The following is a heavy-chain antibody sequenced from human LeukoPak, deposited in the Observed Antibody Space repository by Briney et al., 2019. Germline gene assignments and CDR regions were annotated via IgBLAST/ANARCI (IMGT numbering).Heavy chain of an antibody. D-gene: IGHD4-17*01. CDR3: ARETDGDYRYHYGMDV. CDR1: GGSISSGGYY. V-gene: IGHV4-31*03. Sequence: SETLSLTCTVSGGSISSGGYYWSWIRQHPGKGLEWIGYIYYSGSTYYNPSLKSRVTISVDTSKNQFSLKLSSVTAADTAVYYCARETDGDYRYHYGMDVWGQGTTVTVSS. CDR2: IYYSGST. J-gene: IGHJ6*02.